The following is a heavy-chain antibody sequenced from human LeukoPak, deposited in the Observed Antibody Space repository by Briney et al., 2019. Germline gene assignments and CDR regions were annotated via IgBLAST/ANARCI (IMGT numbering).Heavy chain of an antibody. CDR2: INPSGGGT. Sequence: ASVKVSCKASGYTFTSYYMHWVRQAPGQGLEWMGIINPSGGGTSYSQKFQGRVTITADKSTSTAYMELSSLRSEDTAVYYCARAMYYYDSSGYYYSYAFDIWGQGTMVTVSS. J-gene: IGHJ3*02. CDR1: GYTFTSYY. D-gene: IGHD3-22*01. V-gene: IGHV1-46*01. CDR3: ARAMYYYDSSGYYYSYAFDI.